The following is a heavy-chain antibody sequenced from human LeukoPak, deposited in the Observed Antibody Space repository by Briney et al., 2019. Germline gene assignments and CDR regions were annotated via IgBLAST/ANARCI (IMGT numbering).Heavy chain of an antibody. CDR3: ARDVQPLDYGGNSFDY. CDR1: GFTFSSYS. V-gene: IGHV3-21*01. CDR2: ISSSSSYI. D-gene: IGHD4-23*01. Sequence: GGSLRLSCAASGFTFSSYSMNWVRQAPGKGLEWVSSISSSSSYIYYADSVKGRFTISRDNSKNTLYLQMNSLRAEDTAVYYCARDVQPLDYGGNSFDYWGQGTLVTVSS. J-gene: IGHJ4*02.